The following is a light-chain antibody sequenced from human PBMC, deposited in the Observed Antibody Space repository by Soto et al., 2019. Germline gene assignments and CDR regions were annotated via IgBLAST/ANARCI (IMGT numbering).Light chain of an antibody. CDR1: QSISSW. J-gene: IGKJ1*01. Sequence: DIQMTQSPSTLSASVGDRVTITCRASQSISSWLAWYQQKPGKAPKLLIYKASSLESGVPSRFCGRGSGTEFTLTISSLQPDDFATYYCQQYNSYSRTFGQGTKVVIK. V-gene: IGKV1-5*03. CDR2: KAS. CDR3: QQYNSYSRT.